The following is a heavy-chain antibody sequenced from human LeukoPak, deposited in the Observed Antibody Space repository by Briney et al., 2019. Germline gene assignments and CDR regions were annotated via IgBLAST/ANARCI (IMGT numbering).Heavy chain of an antibody. CDR1: GGSISSYY. Sequence: SETLSLTCTVSGGSISSYYWSWIRQPPGKGLEWIGYIYYRGSTNYNPSLESRVTISVDTSKNQFSLKLSSVTAADTAVYYCARGEFSSNLGWFDPWGQGTLVTVSS. CDR3: ARGEFSSNLGWFDP. CDR2: IYYRGST. V-gene: IGHV4-59*01. J-gene: IGHJ5*02. D-gene: IGHD6-6*01.